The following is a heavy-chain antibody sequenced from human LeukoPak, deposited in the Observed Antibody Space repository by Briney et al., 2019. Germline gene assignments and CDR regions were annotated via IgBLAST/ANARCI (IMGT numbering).Heavy chain of an antibody. J-gene: IGHJ3*02. CDR2: ISAYNGNT. CDR1: GYTFTSYY. V-gene: IGHV1-18*04. CDR3: ARRSTPLDAFDI. Sequence: ASVKVSCKASGYTFTSYYMHWVRQAPGQGLEWMGWISAYNGNTNHAQKLQGRVIMTTDTSTSTAYMELRSLRSDDTAVYYCARRSTPLDAFDIWGQGTMVTVSS.